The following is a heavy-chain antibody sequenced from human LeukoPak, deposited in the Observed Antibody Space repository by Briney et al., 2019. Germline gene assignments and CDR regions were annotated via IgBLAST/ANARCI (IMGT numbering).Heavy chain of an antibody. CDR2: IWYDGSNK. J-gene: IGHJ4*02. CDR1: GFTFSSYG. V-gene: IGHV3-33*01. Sequence: PGRSLRLSCAAYGFTFSSYGMHWVRQALGKGLEWVAVIWYDGSNKYYADSVKGRFTISRDNSKNTLYLQMNSLRAEDTAVYYCARDSGRSPYYYDSSGYLDYWGQGTLVTVSS. D-gene: IGHD3-22*01. CDR3: ARDSGRSPYYYDSSGYLDY.